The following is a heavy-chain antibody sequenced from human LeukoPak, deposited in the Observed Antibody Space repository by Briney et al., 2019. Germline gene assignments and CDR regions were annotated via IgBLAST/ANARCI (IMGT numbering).Heavy chain of an antibody. Sequence: GESLKISCKGSGYSFTSYWIGWVRQMPGKGLEWMGIIYPGDSDTRYSPSFQGQVTISADKSISTAYLQWSSLKASDTAMYYCARQEYCSGGSCYTWFDPWGQGTLVTVSS. CDR1: GYSFTSYW. CDR3: ARQEYCSGGSCYTWFDP. J-gene: IGHJ5*02. CDR2: IYPGDSDT. V-gene: IGHV5-51*01. D-gene: IGHD2-15*01.